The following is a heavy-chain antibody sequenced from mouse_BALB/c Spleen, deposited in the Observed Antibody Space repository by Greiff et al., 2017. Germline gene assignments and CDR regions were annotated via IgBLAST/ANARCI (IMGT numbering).Heavy chain of an antibody. CDR2: ISSGGST. Sequence: EVQGVESGGGLVKPGESLKLSCAASGFTFSSYAMSWVRQTPEKRLEWVASISSGGSTYYPDSVKGRFTISRDNARNILYLQMSSLRSEDTAMYYCAREYGNYDYFDYWGQGTTLTVSS. D-gene: IGHD2-10*02. V-gene: IGHV5-6-5*01. CDR1: GFTFSSYA. J-gene: IGHJ2*01. CDR3: AREYGNYDYFDY.